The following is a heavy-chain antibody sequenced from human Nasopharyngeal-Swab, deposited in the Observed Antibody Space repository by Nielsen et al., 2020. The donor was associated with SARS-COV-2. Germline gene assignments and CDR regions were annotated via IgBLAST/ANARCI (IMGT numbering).Heavy chain of an antibody. CDR1: GGSFSGYY. CDR3: ARGRRYYDFWSGYGNWFDP. J-gene: IGHJ5*02. V-gene: IGHV4-34*01. Sequence: SETLSLTCAVYGGSFSGYYWGWIRQPPGKGLEWIGEINHSGSTNYNPSLKSRVTISVDTSKNQFSLKLSSVTAADTAVYYCARGRRYYDFWSGYGNWFDPWGQGTLVTVSS. CDR2: INHSGST. D-gene: IGHD3-3*01.